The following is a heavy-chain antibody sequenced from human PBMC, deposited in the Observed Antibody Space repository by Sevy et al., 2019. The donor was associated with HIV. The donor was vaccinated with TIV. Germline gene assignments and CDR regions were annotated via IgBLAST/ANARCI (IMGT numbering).Heavy chain of an antibody. V-gene: IGHV1-46*03. Sequence: ASVKVSCKASGYTFTSYYMHWVRQAPGQGLEWMGIINPSGGSTSYAQKFQGRVTMTRDTSTSTVYLELSSLRSEDTAVYYGARDLGYCSGGSGPAGMDVWGQGTTVTVSS. D-gene: IGHD2-15*01. J-gene: IGHJ6*02. CDR2: INPSGGST. CDR1: GYTFTSYY. CDR3: ARDLGYCSGGSGPAGMDV.